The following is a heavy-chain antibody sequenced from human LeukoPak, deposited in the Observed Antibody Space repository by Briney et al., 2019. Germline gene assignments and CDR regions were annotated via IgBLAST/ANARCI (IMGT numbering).Heavy chain of an antibody. CDR1: GFTFSSYS. CDR2: IRSSSSTI. V-gene: IGHV3-48*01. J-gene: IGHJ3*02. Sequence: GGSLRLSCAASGFTFSSYSVNWVRQAPGKGLEWVSYIRSSSSTIYYADSVKGRFTISRDNAKNSLYLQMNSLRAEDTAVYYCAREGHGGNYYDFWSGYSSDAFDIWGQGTMVTVSS. CDR3: AREGHGGNYYDFWSGYSSDAFDI. D-gene: IGHD3-3*01.